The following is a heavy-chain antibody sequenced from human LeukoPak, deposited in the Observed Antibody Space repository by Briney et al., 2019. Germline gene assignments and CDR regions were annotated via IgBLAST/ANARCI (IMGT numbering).Heavy chain of an antibody. D-gene: IGHD6-19*01. CDR2: IYTSGST. CDR1: GGSISSYY. V-gene: IGHV4-4*07. CDR3: ARVGKAVAGTKRDYHYYYYMDV. Sequence: SETLSLTRTVSGGSISSYYWSWIRQPAGKGLEWIGRIYTSGSTNYNPSLKSRVTMSVDTSKNQFSLKLSSVTAADTAVYYCARVGKAVAGTKRDYHYYYYMDVWGKGTTVTVSS. J-gene: IGHJ6*03.